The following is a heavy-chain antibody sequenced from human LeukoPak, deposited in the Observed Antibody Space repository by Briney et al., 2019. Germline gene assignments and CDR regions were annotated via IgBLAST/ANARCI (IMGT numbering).Heavy chain of an antibody. Sequence: GGSLRLSCAASGFTFSVYSMSWARQAPGKGLEWVSAISGSGGSTYYADSVKGRFTISRDNSKNTLYLQMNSLRAEDTAVYYCAKSGLSYYFDYWGQGTLVTVSS. CDR2: ISGSGGST. J-gene: IGHJ4*02. V-gene: IGHV3-23*01. D-gene: IGHD2-8*02. CDR3: AKSGLSYYFDY. CDR1: GFTFSVYS.